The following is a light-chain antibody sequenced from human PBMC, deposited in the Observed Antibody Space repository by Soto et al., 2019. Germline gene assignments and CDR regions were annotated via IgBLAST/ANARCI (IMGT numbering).Light chain of an antibody. CDR3: QLFT. CDR1: QSVSSN. CDR2: GAS. Sequence: EIVMTQSPATLSVSPGESANLSCRASQSVSSNLAWYQQKPGQSPRLLIFGASTRATGIPARFSGSGSGTEFTLTISSLQSEDSAVYYCQLFTFGPGTKVDIK. J-gene: IGKJ3*01. V-gene: IGKV3-15*01.